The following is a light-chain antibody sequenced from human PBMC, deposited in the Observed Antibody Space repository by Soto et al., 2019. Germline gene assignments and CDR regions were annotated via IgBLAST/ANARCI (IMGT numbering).Light chain of an antibody. CDR1: QSISSW. CDR3: QQYNSYPLT. CDR2: KAS. J-gene: IGKJ4*01. Sequence: DIQMTQSPSTLSASVGDRVSITCRASQSISSWLAWYQQTPGKAPKLLISKASNLESGVPTRFSGSGSGKEFTLTISSLQPDDFATYYCQQYNSYPLTFGGGTKVEIK. V-gene: IGKV1-5*03.